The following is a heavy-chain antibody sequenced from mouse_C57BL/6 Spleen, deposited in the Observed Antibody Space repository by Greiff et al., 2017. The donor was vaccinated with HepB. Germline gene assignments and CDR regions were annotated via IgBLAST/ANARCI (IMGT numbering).Heavy chain of an antibody. J-gene: IGHJ4*01. CDR1: GFSLTSYG. D-gene: IGHD2-5*01. CDR3: AKNTYYSNPYYAMDY. CDR2: IWRGGST. V-gene: IGHV2-5*01. Sequence: QVHVKQSGPGLVQPSQSLSITCTVSGFSLTSYGVHWVRQSPGKGLEWLGVIWRGGSTDYNAAFMSRLSITKDNSKSQVFFKMNSLQADDTAIYYCAKNTYYSNPYYAMDYWGQGTSVTVSS.